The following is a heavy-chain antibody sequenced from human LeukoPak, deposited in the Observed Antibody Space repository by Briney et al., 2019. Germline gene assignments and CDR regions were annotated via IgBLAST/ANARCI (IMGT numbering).Heavy chain of an antibody. J-gene: IGHJ3*02. V-gene: IGHV1-69*05. CDR2: IIPVFGTA. D-gene: IGHD1-26*01. CDR3: ARERATTDAFDI. Sequence: SVKVSCKASGGTFSSYAISWVRQAPGQGLEWMGGIIPVFGTANYAQKFQGRVTITTDESTSTAYMELSSLRSEDTAVYYCARERATTDAFDIWGQGTMVTVSS. CDR1: GGTFSSYA.